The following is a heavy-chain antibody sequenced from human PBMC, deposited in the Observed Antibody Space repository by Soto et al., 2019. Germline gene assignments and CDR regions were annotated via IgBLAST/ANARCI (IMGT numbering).Heavy chain of an antibody. CDR2: INHSGST. Sequence: PTETLSIACAFYGGSFSVYYWTWIRQPPGKGLDWIGEINHSGSTNYNPSLKSRVTISVDTSKSQFSLKLSSVTAADTAVYYCARVSIAAAGTFRYYYYGMDVWGQGTTVTVSS. CDR1: GGSFSVYY. J-gene: IGHJ6*01. CDR3: ARVSIAAAGTFRYYYYGMDV. V-gene: IGHV4-34*01. D-gene: IGHD6-13*01.